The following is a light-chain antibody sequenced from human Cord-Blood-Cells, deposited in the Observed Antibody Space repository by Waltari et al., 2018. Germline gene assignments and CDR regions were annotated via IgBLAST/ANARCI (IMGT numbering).Light chain of an antibody. CDR3: QQRSNWHGT. V-gene: IGKV3D-11*01. Sequence: EIVLTQSPATLSLSPGERATLSCRASQGVSSYLAWYQQEPGQAPRLLIYDASNRATGIPARFSGSGPGTDFTLTISSLEPEDFAVYYCQQRSNWHGTFGQGTKLEIK. J-gene: IGKJ2*01. CDR2: DAS. CDR1: QGVSSY.